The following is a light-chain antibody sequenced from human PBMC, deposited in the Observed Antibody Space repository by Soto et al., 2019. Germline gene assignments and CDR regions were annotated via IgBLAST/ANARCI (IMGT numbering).Light chain of an antibody. CDR1: SSDVGGYNY. CDR3: SSYTSSSTLEV. Sequence: QSVLTQPASVSGSPGQSITISCTGTSSDVGGYNYVSWYQQHPGRAPKLMIYDVSNRPSGVSNRFAGSKSGNTASLTISGLHAEDEADYYCSSYTSSSTLEVFGGGTKVTVL. CDR2: DVS. J-gene: IGLJ2*01. V-gene: IGLV2-14*01.